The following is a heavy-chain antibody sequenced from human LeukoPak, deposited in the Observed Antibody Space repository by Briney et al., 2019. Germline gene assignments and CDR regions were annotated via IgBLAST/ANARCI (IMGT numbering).Heavy chain of an antibody. J-gene: IGHJ4*02. Sequence: ASVKVSCKTSGYTFTDYYMHWVRQAPGQGLEWMGWINPNSGGTNYAQKFQGRVTMTRDTSISTAYIELSRLRSDDTAVYYCASSIAAAEYYFDYWGQGTLVTVSS. D-gene: IGHD6-13*01. CDR2: INPNSGGT. CDR3: ASSIAAAEYYFDY. V-gene: IGHV1-2*02. CDR1: GYTFTDYY.